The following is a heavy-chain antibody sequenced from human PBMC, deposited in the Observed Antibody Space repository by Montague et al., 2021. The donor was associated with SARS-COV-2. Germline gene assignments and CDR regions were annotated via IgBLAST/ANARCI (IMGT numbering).Heavy chain of an antibody. CDR1: GFTFSNYW. J-gene: IGHJ4*02. CDR3: VKWRGSQSEFDS. V-gene: IGHV3-7*01. D-gene: IGHD1-26*01. CDR2: IEFVGSNM. Sequence: SLRLSCAASGFTFSNYWMGWVRQAPGKGLEWAAHIEFVGSNMEYADSVKGRFTISRDNAKSSVYLQMNSLRAEDTAVFYCVKWRGSQSEFDSWGQGALVTVSS.